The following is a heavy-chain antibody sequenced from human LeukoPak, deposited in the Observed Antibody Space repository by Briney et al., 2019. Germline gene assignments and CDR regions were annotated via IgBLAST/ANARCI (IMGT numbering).Heavy chain of an antibody. J-gene: IGHJ4*02. CDR3: ARSSGSYSRYLNFDY. CDR2: ISSSSSYI. Sequence: PGGSLRLSCSVSAFTFNTFDNFAMNWVRQAPGKGLEWVSTISSSSSYIYYADSVKGRFTISRDNAKNSLYLQMNSLRAEDTAVYYCARSSGSYSRYLNFDYWGQGTLVTVSS. D-gene: IGHD1-26*01. CDR1: AFTFNTFD. V-gene: IGHV3-21*01.